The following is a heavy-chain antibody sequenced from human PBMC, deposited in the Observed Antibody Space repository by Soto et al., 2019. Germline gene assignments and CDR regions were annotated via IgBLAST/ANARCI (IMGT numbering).Heavy chain of an antibody. CDR2: ISGSGGST. D-gene: IGHD6-13*01. CDR3: EKDFSHSSSLNWLDP. V-gene: IGHV3-23*01. J-gene: IGHJ5*02. CDR1: GFTFSRYA. Sequence: PGGSLRLSCTASGFTFSRYAMSWVRQAPGKGLEWVSGISGSGGSTYYADSVKGRFTISRDNSKNTLYLQMNSLRAEDTAVYYCEKDFSHSSSLNWLDPWGQGTLVSVSS.